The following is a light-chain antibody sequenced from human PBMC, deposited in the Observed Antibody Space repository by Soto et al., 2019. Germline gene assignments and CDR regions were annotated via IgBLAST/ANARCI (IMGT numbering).Light chain of an antibody. Sequence: DIQMTQSPSTLSASVGDRVPITCRASHSISSWLAWYQQRPGRAPKLLINKASNLEGGVPSRFSGSGSGTELALTISSLPPDDFETHYCQQYYTYPWTFGPGTKMEI. CDR1: HSISSW. V-gene: IGKV1-5*03. CDR3: QQYYTYPWT. J-gene: IGKJ1*01. CDR2: KAS.